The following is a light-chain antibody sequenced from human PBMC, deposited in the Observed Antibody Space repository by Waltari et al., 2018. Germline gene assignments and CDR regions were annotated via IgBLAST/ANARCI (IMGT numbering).Light chain of an antibody. CDR1: QGISNY. Sequence: AIQITQSPSSLSASTGDKVTITCRASQGISNYLAWYQQKPGKAPTLLIYDASTLQRGVPSRFSGSGSGTDFTLTISCLQSEDFATFYCQQYYGHPLTFGPGTKVDVK. CDR3: QQYYGHPLT. CDR2: DAS. V-gene: IGKV1-8*01. J-gene: IGKJ3*01.